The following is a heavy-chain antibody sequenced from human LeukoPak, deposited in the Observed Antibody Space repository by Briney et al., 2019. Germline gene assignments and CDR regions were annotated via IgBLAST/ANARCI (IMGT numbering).Heavy chain of an antibody. Sequence: SETLSLTCTVSGGSISSYYWSWIRQPPGKGLEWIGYIYYSGSTNYNPSLKSRVTISVDTSKNQFFLKLSSVTAADTAVYYCARAERGYSYAYWGQGTLVTVSS. D-gene: IGHD5-18*01. CDR2: IYYSGST. CDR3: ARAERGYSYAY. V-gene: IGHV4-59*01. J-gene: IGHJ4*02. CDR1: GGSISSYY.